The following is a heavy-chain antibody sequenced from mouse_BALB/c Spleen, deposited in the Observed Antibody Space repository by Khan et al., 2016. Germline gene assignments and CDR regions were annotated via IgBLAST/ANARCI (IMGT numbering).Heavy chain of an antibody. V-gene: IGHV5-17*02. J-gene: IGHJ2*01. CDR1: GFTFSSFG. Sequence: EVELVESGGGLVQPGGSRKLSCAASGFTFSSFGMHWVRQAPEKGLEWVAFISSGSSAIYYADTVKGRFTISRGNPKNTLFLQMTSLRSEDTAMYYCGRGDYWGQGTTLTVSS. CDR3: GRGDY. CDR2: ISSGSSAI.